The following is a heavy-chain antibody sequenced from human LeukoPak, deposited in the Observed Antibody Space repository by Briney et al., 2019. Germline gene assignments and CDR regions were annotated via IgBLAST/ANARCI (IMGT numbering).Heavy chain of an antibody. CDR1: GYSISSGYY. CDR2: IYESGST. V-gene: IGHV4-38-2*02. CDR3: ARAGYYGSGFPGY. J-gene: IGHJ4*02. D-gene: IGHD3-10*01. Sequence: SKTLSLTCTVSGYSISSGYYWGWIRQPPGKGLEWIGSIYESGSTYYNPSLKSRVTISVDRSKNQFSLKLSSVTAADTAVYYCARAGYYGSGFPGYWGQGTLVTVSS.